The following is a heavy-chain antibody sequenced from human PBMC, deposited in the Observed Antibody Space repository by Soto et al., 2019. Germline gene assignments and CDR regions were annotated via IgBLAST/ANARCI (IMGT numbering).Heavy chain of an antibody. J-gene: IGHJ4*02. CDR3: ARASGYDSGEFDY. D-gene: IGHD5-12*01. CDR2: IYYSGST. Sequence: QVQLQESGPGLVKPSETLSLTCTVSGGSISSYYWSWIRQPPGKGLEWIGYIYYSGSTNYNPSLKSRVTISVDTSKNQFSLKLSSVTAADTAVYYCARASGYDSGEFDYWGQGTLVTVSS. CDR1: GGSISSYY. V-gene: IGHV4-59*01.